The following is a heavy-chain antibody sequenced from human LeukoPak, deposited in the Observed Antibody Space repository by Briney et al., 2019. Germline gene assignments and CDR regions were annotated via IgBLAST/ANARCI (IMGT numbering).Heavy chain of an antibody. CDR3: ARVGSSSRGWFDP. CDR2: INPNRGGT. J-gene: IGHJ5*02. Sequence: ASVKVSCKASGYTFTGYYMHWVRQAPGQGLELVGWINPNRGGTSYAQKFQGRVNMTRDTSISTAYMELSRLRSDDTAVYYCARVGSSSRGWFDPWGQGTLVTVSS. CDR1: GYTFTGYY. V-gene: IGHV1-2*02. D-gene: IGHD6-13*01.